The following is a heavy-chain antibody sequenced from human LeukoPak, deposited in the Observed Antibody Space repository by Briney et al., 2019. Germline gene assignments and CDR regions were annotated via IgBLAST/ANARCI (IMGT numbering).Heavy chain of an antibody. V-gene: IGHV3-9*01. CDR2: ISWDSAAI. J-gene: IGHJ3*02. Sequence: PGGSLRLSCAASGFRFDDYAMRWVRQAPGKGLEWVSGISWDSAAIGYADSVRGRFTLSRDNAKNSLFLQMSSLRVEDTALYYCTKRARMGIAAAGDGFHIWGQGTMVTVSS. CDR1: GFRFDDYA. CDR3: TKRARMGIAAAGDGFHI. D-gene: IGHD6-13*01.